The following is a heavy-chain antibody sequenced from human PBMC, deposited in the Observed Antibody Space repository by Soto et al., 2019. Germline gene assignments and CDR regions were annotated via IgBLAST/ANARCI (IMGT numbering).Heavy chain of an antibody. CDR2: INHSGST. CDR3: ARGLLNRSSTSCQGFDY. V-gene: IGHV4-34*01. J-gene: IGHJ4*02. CDR1: GGSFSGYY. D-gene: IGHD2-2*01. Sequence: PSETLSLTCAVYGGSFSGYYWSWIRQPPGKGLEWIGEINHSGSTNYNPSLKSRVTISVDTSKNQFSLKLSSVTAADTAVYYCARGLLNRSSTSCQGFDYWGQGTLVTVSS.